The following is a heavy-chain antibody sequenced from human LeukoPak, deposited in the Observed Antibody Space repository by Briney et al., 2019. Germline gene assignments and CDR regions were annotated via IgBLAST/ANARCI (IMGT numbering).Heavy chain of an antibody. V-gene: IGHV3-53*01. CDR1: GFTVSSNY. J-gene: IGHJ5*02. Sequence: GGSLRLSCAASGFTVSSNYMSWVRQAPGKGLEWVSVIYSGDSTYYADSVKGRFTISRDNSKNTLYLQMNSLRAEDTAVYYCARESGIAAALDLWGQGTLVTVSS. CDR2: IYSGDST. CDR3: ARESGIAAALDL. D-gene: IGHD6-13*01.